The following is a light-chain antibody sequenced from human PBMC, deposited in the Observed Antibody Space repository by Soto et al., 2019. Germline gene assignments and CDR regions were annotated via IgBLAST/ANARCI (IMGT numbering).Light chain of an antibody. J-gene: IGKJ5*01. CDR1: QSVSSY. CDR3: QQRSNWPPKIT. CDR2: DAS. Sequence: EIVLTQSPANLSLSPGERATLSCRASQSVSSYLAWYQQKPGQAPRLLIYDASNRATGIPARFSGSGSGTDFTLTISSLEPEDFAVYYCQQRSNWPPKITFGQVTRLEIK. V-gene: IGKV3-11*01.